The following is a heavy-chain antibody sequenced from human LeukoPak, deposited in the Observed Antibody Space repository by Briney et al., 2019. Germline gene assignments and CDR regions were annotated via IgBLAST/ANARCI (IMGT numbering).Heavy chain of an antibody. CDR3: ARDITGDRFDY. V-gene: IGHV3-21*01. D-gene: IGHD7-27*01. CDR2: ISSSSSYI. J-gene: IGHJ4*02. CDR1: GFTFSSYS. Sequence: GGSLRLSWAASGFTFSSYSMNWVRQAPGKGLEWVSSISSSSSYIYYADSVKGRFTISRDNAKNSLYLQMNRLRAEDTAVYYCARDITGDRFDYWGQGTLVTVSS.